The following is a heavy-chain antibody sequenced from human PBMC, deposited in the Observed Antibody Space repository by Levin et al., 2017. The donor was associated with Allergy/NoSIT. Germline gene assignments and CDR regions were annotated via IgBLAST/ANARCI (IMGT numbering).Heavy chain of an antibody. CDR1: GYTFTFYG. Sequence: ASVKVSCKASGYTFTFYGLTWVRQAPGQGLEWMGWISAYNGHTKYPQNLQGRVTMTADTSTSTAYMELRSLRSDDTAVYYCAREMAETAADTFDIWGQGTMVTVSS. J-gene: IGHJ3*02. CDR2: ISAYNGHT. D-gene: IGHD2-8*01. V-gene: IGHV1-18*04. CDR3: AREMAETAADTFDI.